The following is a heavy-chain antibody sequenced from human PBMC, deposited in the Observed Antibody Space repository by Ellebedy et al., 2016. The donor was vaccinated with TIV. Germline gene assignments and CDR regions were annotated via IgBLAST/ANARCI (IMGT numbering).Heavy chain of an antibody. J-gene: IGHJ6*03. V-gene: IGHV3-30-3*01. D-gene: IGHD1-26*01. CDR3: ARDATFPGSYYYYYMDV. CDR1: GFTFSNYA. CDR2: KSYDGSNK. Sequence: GGSLRLSXAASGFTFSNYAMHWVRQAPGKGLEWVAVKSYDGSNKYYADSVKGRFTISRDNSKNTLYLQMNSLRAEDTAVYYCARDATFPGSYYYYYMDVWGKGTTVTVSS.